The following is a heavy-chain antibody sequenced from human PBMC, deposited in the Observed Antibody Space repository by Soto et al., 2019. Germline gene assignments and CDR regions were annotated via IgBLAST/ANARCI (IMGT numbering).Heavy chain of an antibody. CDR3: VREGFFTLDH. J-gene: IGHJ4*02. CDR2: TRNKPEGYTT. Sequence: PGGSLRLSCAASGFSVRDHYMDWVRQAPGKGLEWVGLTRNKPEGYTTEHAASVKGRFVIPRDDSENSVYLQMNSLKIEDTAVYYCVREGFFTLDHWGQGILVTVSS. CDR1: GFSVRDHY. V-gene: IGHV3-72*01.